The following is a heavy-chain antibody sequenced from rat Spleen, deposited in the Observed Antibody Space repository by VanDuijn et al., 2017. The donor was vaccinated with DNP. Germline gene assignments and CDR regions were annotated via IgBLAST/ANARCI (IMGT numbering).Heavy chain of an antibody. CDR2: INTSGTRT. CDR3: ASGSYDGYKWFAY. D-gene: IGHD1-9*01. Sequence: EVHLVGSGGGPVQPGRSLTLSCAASGFTFSHYYMAWVRQAPKQGLEWVATINTSGTRTFYADSVRGRFTVSRDYAKNTLSLQMNSLRSEDTATYYCASGSYDGYKWFAYWGQGTLVTVSS. V-gene: IGHV5-22*01. J-gene: IGHJ3*01. CDR1: GFTFSHYY.